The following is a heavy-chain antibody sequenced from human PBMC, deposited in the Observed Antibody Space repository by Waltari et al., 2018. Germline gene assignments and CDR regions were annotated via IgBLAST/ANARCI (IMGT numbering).Heavy chain of an antibody. CDR2: INHRGST. J-gene: IGHJ5*02. CDR1: GGSFSGYY. Sequence: QVQLQQWGAGLLKPSETLSLTCAVYGGSFSGYYWSWIRQPPRKGRSGIGEINHRGSTNDYPSLKSRVTISVDTSKNQFSLKLSSVTAADTAVYYCARGAYDFWSGYQEENWFDPWGQGTLVTVSS. D-gene: IGHD3-3*01. CDR3: ARGAYDFWSGYQEENWFDP. V-gene: IGHV4-34*01.